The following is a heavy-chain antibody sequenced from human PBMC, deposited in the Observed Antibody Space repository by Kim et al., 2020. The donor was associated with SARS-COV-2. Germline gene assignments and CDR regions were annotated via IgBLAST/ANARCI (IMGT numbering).Heavy chain of an antibody. V-gene: IGHV3-23*01. Sequence: GGSLRLSCAASGFTFSSYAMSWVRQAPGKGLEWVSAISGSGGSTYYADSVKGRFTISRDNSKNTLYMQMNSLRAEDTAVYYCAKDLNSDPYFGDDYVWGSYRPSYYYYGMDVWGQGTTVTVSS. CDR1: GFTFSSYA. D-gene: IGHD3-16*02. CDR2: ISGSGGST. CDR3: AKDLNSDPYFGDDYVWGSYRPSYYYYGMDV. J-gene: IGHJ6*02.